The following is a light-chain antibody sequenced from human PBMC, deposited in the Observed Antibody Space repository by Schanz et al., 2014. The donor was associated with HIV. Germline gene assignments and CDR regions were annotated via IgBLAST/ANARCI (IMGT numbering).Light chain of an antibody. CDR2: ANT. CDR3: AAWDDSLDGRL. Sequence: QSVLTQPPSLSGAPGQRVSLSCNGTSSNIGAGYDVHWYQQFPGAAPKLLIYANTNRPSGVPDRFSGSKSGTSASLAISGLRSEDEADYYCAAWDDSLDGRLFGGGTKLTVL. CDR1: SSNIGAGYD. J-gene: IGLJ2*01. V-gene: IGLV1-40*01.